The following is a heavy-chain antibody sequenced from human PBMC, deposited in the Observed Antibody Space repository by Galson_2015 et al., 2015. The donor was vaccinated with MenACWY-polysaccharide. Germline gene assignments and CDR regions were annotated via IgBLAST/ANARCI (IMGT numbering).Heavy chain of an antibody. CDR3: AREGSRIVFHAFDI. Sequence: SLRLSCAASGFSFRHYGLHWVRQAPGKGLEWVSGSGSGGGLYYADSVRGRFTISRDNSKNTVFLEMNTLGVEDTAVYYCAREGSRIVFHAFDIWGQGTMVTVSS. J-gene: IGHJ3*02. D-gene: IGHD2-2*01. V-gene: IGHV3-23*01. CDR1: GFSFRHYG. CDR2: SGSGGGL.